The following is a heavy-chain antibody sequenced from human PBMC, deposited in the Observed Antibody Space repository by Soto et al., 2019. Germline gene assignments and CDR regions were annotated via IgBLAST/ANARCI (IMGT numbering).Heavy chain of an antibody. V-gene: IGHV4-30-2*01. Sequence: PSETLSLTCAVSGGSISRGGYSWSWIRQPPGKGLEWIGYIYHSGSTYYNPSLKSRVTISVDRSKNQFSLKLSSVTAADTAVYYCARALGGKSGSIGYWGQGTLVTVSS. J-gene: IGHJ4*02. CDR3: ARALGGKSGSIGY. CDR2: IYHSGST. D-gene: IGHD3-3*01. CDR1: GGSISRGGYS.